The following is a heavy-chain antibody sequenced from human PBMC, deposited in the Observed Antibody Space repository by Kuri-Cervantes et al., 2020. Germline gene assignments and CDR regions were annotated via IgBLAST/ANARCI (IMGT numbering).Heavy chain of an antibody. CDR1: GYTFTSYA. J-gene: IGHJ6*02. CDR3: ARDQAIYYDSSGYYGGYYYGMDV. Sequence: ASVKVSCKDSGYTFTSYAMNWVRQAPGQGLEWMGWINTNTGNPTYAQGFTGRFVFSLDTSVSTAYLQISSLKAEDTAVYYCARDQAIYYDSSGYYGGYYYGMDVWGQGTTVTVSS. CDR2: INTNTGNP. D-gene: IGHD3-22*01. V-gene: IGHV7-4-1*02.